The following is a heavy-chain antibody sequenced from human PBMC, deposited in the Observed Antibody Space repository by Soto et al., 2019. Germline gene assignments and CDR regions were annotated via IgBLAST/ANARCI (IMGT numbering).Heavy chain of an antibody. CDR2: IYYSGST. Sequence: SQTLSLTCTVSGGSISSSSYYWGWIRQPPGKGLEWIGSIYYSGSTYYNPSLKSRVTISVDTSKNQFSLKLSSVTAADTAVYYCARCSGWPYNWFDPWGQGTLVTVSS. J-gene: IGHJ5*02. CDR3: ARCSGWPYNWFDP. V-gene: IGHV4-39*01. CDR1: GGSISSSSYY. D-gene: IGHD6-19*01.